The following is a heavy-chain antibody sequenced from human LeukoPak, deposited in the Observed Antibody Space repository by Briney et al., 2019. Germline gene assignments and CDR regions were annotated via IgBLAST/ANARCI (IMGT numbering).Heavy chain of an antibody. CDR1: GYTFTGYY. J-gene: IGHJ4*02. D-gene: IGHD4-17*01. V-gene: IGHV1-2*02. Sequence: ASVKVSCKASGYTFTGYYMHWVRQAPGQGLEWMGWINPSTGGTNYAQKFQGRVTLTRDTSISTAYMELSRLRSDDTAVYYCARVWYSGDEYFDYWAREPWSPSPQ. CDR3: ARVWYSGDEYFDY. CDR2: INPSTGGT.